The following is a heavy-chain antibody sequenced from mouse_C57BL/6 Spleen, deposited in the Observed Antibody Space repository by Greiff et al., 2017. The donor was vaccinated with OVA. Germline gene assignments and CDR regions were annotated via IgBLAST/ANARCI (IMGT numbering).Heavy chain of an antibody. CDR3: TRVDYDYEGAY. CDR1: GFTFSSYA. D-gene: IGHD2-4*01. V-gene: IGHV5-9-1*02. CDR2: ISSGGDYI. J-gene: IGHJ3*01. Sequence: EVQLAESGEGLVKPGGSLKLSCAASGFTFSSYAMSWVRQTPEKRLEWVAYISSGGDYIYYADTVKGRFTISRDNARNTLYLQMSSLKSEDTAMYYCTRVDYDYEGAYWGQGTLVTVSA.